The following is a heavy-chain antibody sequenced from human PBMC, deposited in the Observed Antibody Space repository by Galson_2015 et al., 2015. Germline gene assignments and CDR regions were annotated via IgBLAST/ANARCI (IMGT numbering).Heavy chain of an antibody. CDR1: GYSISSGYY. CDR3: ARVYCSSTSCYDLDY. CDR2: IYHSGST. D-gene: IGHD2-2*01. J-gene: IGHJ4*02. Sequence: ETLSLTCAVSGYSISSGYYWGWIRQPPGKGLEWIGSIYHSGSTYYNPSLKSRVTISVDTSKNQFSLKLSSVTAADTAVYYCARVYCSSTSCYDLDYWGQGTLVTVSS. V-gene: IGHV4-38-2*01.